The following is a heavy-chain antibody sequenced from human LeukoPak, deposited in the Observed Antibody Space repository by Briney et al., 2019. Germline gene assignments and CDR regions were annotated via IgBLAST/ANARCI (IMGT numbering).Heavy chain of an antibody. CDR2: ISSSGSTI. D-gene: IGHD3-9*01. V-gene: IGHV3-48*04. Sequence: GGSLRLSCAASGFTFSNYGMHWVRQAPGKGLEWVSYISSSGSTIYYADSVKGRFTISRDNAKNSLYLQMNSLRAEDTAVYYCARGRDFDWLLGDYWGQGTLVTVSS. CDR3: ARGRDFDWLLGDY. J-gene: IGHJ4*02. CDR1: GFTFSNYG.